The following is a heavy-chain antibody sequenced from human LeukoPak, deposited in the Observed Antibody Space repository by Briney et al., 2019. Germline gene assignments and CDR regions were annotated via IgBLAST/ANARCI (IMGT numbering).Heavy chain of an antibody. CDR3: ARVASWQIFGVVIKRDRFDY. Sequence: GGSLRLSCAASGFTFRSYSMNWVRQAPGKGLEWVSSISSSSSYIYYADSVKGRFTISRDNAKNSLYLQMNSLRAEDTAVYYCARVASWQIFGVVIKRDRFDYWGQGTLVTVSS. CDR1: GFTFRSYS. D-gene: IGHD3-3*01. J-gene: IGHJ4*02. V-gene: IGHV3-21*01. CDR2: ISSSSSYI.